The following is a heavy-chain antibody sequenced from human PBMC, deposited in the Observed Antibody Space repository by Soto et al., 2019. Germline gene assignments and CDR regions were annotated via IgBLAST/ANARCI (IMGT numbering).Heavy chain of an antibody. J-gene: IGHJ4*02. D-gene: IGHD2-2*01. V-gene: IGHV3-9*01. CDR2: ISWNSGSI. Sequence: GGSLRLSCAASGFTFDDYAMHWVRQAPGKGLEWVSGISWNSGSIGYADSVKGRFTISRDNAKNSLYLQMNSLRAEDTALYYCAKASCSSTSCYGHYWGQGTLVTVSS. CDR3: AKASCSSTSCYGHY. CDR1: GFTFDDYA.